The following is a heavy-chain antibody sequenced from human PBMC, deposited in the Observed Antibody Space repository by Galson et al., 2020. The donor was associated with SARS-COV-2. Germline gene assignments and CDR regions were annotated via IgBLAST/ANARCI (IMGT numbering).Heavy chain of an antibody. CDR3: ARREAWVDGDYVDY. D-gene: IGHD4-17*01. J-gene: IGHJ4*02. V-gene: IGHV5-51*01. Sequence: GESLKISCKGSGNRFTSHWIGWVRQMPGKGLEWMGIIYPCDSDTRYSPSFQGQVTISADKSISTAYLQWSSLKASDTAMYYCARREAWVDGDYVDYWGQGTLVTVSS. CDR1: GNRFTSHW. CDR2: IYPCDSDT.